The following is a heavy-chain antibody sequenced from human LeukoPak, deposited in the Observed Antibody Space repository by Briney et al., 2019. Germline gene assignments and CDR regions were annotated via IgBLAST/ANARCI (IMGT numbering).Heavy chain of an antibody. Sequence: SVKVSCKASGGTFSSYAISWVRQAPGQGLEWMGGIIPIFGTANYAQKFQGRVTITADKSTSTAYMELSSLRSEDTAVYYCARDGVEYYDYVWGSYRSYYFDYWGQGTLVTVSS. J-gene: IGHJ4*02. CDR1: GGTFSSYA. CDR2: IIPIFGTA. D-gene: IGHD3-16*02. CDR3: ARDGVEYYDYVWGSYRSYYFDY. V-gene: IGHV1-69*06.